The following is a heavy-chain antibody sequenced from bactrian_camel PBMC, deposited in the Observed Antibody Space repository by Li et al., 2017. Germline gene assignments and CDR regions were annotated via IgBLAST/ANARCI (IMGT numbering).Heavy chain of an antibody. J-gene: IGHJ4*01. Sequence: HVQLVESGGGSVQTGGSLTLSCQASGYTVTAYCMGWFRQAPGKEREGVATIVGTKITSYADSVKGRFNVSKDDAKNTLYLLMNNLKPEDTAMYYCAADSCSYCSDGLCYTSGGTLANKYRGQGTQVTV. CDR1: GYTVTAYC. D-gene: IGHD2*01. CDR3: AADSCSYCSDGLCYTSGGTLANKY. V-gene: IGHV3S1*01. CDR2: TIVGTKIT.